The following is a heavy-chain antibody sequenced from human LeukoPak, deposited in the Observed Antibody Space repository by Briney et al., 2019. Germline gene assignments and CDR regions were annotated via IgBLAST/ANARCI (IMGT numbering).Heavy chain of an antibody. Sequence: GASVKVSCKASGYTFTCYGISWVRQAPGQGLEWMGWISAYNGNTNYAHKVQGRVTMTTDTSTSTAYMELRSLRSDDTAVYYCAREQLGPETQFDYWGQGTLVTVSS. CDR2: ISAYNGNT. J-gene: IGHJ4*02. CDR1: GYTFTCYG. V-gene: IGHV1-18*01. D-gene: IGHD6-13*01. CDR3: AREQLGPETQFDY.